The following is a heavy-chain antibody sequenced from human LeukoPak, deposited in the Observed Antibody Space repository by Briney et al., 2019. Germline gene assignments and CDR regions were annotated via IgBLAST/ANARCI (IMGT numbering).Heavy chain of an antibody. CDR1: GGTFSSYA. Sequence: GSSVKVSCKASGGTFSSYAISWVRQTPGQGLEWMGGIIPIFGTANYAQKFQGRVTITADESTSTAYMELSSLRSEDTAVYYCARAQLEYSSSSADYWGQGTLVTVSS. CDR2: IIPIFGTA. J-gene: IGHJ4*02. D-gene: IGHD6-6*01. CDR3: ARAQLEYSSSSADY. V-gene: IGHV1-69*13.